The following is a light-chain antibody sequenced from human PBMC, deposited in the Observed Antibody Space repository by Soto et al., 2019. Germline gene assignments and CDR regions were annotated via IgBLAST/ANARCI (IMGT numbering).Light chain of an antibody. V-gene: IGKV1-39*01. CDR3: RQTDSTPIT. Sequence: DIQMTQSPSSLSASAGDRVTITCRASQSINTYLNWYQQKPGKAPKLLIYAASSLQTGVPSRFSGSGSGTDFTLTISSLQSEDFATYFCRQTDSTPITFGQGTRLEIK. CDR1: QSINTY. J-gene: IGKJ5*01. CDR2: AAS.